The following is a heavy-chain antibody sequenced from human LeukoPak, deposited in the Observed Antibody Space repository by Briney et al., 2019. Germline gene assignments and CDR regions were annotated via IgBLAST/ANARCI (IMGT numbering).Heavy chain of an antibody. D-gene: IGHD3-16*02. CDR2: MNPNSGNT. CDR1: GYTFTSYD. V-gene: IGHV1-8*03. J-gene: IGHJ6*03. CDR3: ARALQDYYYHYMDV. Sequence: ASVKVSCKASGYTFTSYDINWVRQATGQGLEWMGWMNPNSGNTGYAQKFQGRVTITRNTSISTAYMELSSLRSEDTAVYYCARALQDYYYHYMDVWGKGTTVTVSS.